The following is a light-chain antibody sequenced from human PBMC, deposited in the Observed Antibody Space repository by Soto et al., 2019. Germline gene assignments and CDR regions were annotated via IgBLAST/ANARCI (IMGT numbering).Light chain of an antibody. CDR2: GAS. V-gene: IGKV3-15*01. CDR1: QSVSTN. J-gene: IGKJ1*01. CDR3: QQYNNWPRT. Sequence: EIVMTQSPATLSVSPGERATLSCRASQSVSTNLAWYQQKPGQAPWLLIYGASTRAPGIPARFSGSGSGTEFTLTISSLQSEDFSVYYCQQYNNWPRTFGQGTKVEIK.